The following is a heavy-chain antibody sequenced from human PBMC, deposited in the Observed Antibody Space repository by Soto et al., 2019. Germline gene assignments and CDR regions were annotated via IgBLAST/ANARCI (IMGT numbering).Heavy chain of an antibody. Sequence: GGSLRLSCAASGFTFSSYWMHWVRQVPGKGLVLVSRINSDGTSTTYADSVKGRFTISRDNAKNTLYLQMNSLRAEDTAVYFCARVVGYCSSANCPFDYWGEGTLVTVSS. CDR1: GFTFSSYW. J-gene: IGHJ4*02. D-gene: IGHD2-2*01. CDR3: ARVVGYCSSANCPFDY. CDR2: INSDGTST. V-gene: IGHV3-74*01.